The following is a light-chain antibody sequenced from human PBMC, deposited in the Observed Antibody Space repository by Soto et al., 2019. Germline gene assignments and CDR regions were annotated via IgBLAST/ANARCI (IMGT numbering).Light chain of an antibody. CDR3: QQLNSYPIT. CDR2: AAS. J-gene: IGKJ5*01. Sequence: IQLTQSPCSPSASVGDRGTRTCRARQGISSYLARHQKKPGTPPKLLIYAASTLQSGVPSRFSGSASGTDFTLTISSLQPEDFATYYCQQLNSYPITFGQGTRLEIK. V-gene: IGKV1-9*01. CDR1: QGISSY.